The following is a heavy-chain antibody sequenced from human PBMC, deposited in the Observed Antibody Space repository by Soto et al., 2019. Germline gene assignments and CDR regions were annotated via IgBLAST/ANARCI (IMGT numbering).Heavy chain of an antibody. V-gene: IGHV4-59*08. D-gene: IGHD3-22*01. CDR1: GGTISRYY. J-gene: IGHJ6*02. Sequence: SSETLSLTCTVSGGTISRYYWSWIRQPPGKGLEWIGYIYYSGSTNYNPSLKSRVIISVDTSKNQFSLKLSSVTAADTAVYYCARHRQGLLRRYYYYGMDVWGQGTTVTVSS. CDR2: IYYSGST. CDR3: ARHRQGLLRRYYYYGMDV.